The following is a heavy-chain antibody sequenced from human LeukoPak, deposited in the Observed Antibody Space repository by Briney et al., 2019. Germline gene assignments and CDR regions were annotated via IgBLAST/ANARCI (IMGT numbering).Heavy chain of an antibody. D-gene: IGHD3-16*01. CDR3: ARDPRYDYVWGGPTNWFDP. Sequence: KPSETLSLTCTVSGGSISSSNWWRWVRQPPGKGLEGIGEIYHSGSTNYNPSLKSRVTISVDKSKNQFSLKLSSVTAADTAVYYCARDPRYDYVWGGPTNWFDPWGQGTLVTVSS. CDR1: GGSISSSNW. V-gene: IGHV4-4*02. CDR2: IYHSGST. J-gene: IGHJ5*02.